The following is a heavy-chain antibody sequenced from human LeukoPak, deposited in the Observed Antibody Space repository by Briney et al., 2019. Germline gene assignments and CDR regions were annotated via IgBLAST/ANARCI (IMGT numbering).Heavy chain of an antibody. CDR3: ARDGSSGYYGY. CDR2: IIPNIGST. CDR1: GDTLNNYA. D-gene: IGHD3-3*01. J-gene: IGHJ4*02. Sequence: SVKVSCKASGDTLNNYAFSWVRQAPGQGLEWMGGIIPNIGSTNYAQKFQGRVAISTDESTGTVHMELSSLRSEDTAMYYCARDGSSGYYGYWGQGTLVTVSS. V-gene: IGHV1-69*05.